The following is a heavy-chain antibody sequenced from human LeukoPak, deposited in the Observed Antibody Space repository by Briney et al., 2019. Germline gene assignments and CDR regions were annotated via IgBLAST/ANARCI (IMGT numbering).Heavy chain of an antibody. D-gene: IGHD3-10*01. Sequence: GGSLRLSCAASGFTVTSDYMTWVRQAPGKGPEWVSVIFSGGATYFSDSVKGRFTISRETSNNTLYLQMNSLRVEDTGVYYCAKGVGVRGIIPQTLGKWGHGTLVIVS. J-gene: IGHJ4*01. V-gene: IGHV3-53*01. CDR2: IFSGGAT. CDR3: AKGVGVRGIIPQTLGK. CDR1: GFTVTSDY.